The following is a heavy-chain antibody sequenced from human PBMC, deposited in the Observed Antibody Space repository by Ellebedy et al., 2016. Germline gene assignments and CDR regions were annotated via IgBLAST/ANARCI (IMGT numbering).Heavy chain of an antibody. CDR2: INHSGST. CDR3: AGSWEWFEAYYYGMDV. J-gene: IGHJ6*02. CDR1: GGSFSGYY. Sequence: SETLSLXXAVYGGSFSGYYWSWIRQPPGKGLEWIGEINHSGSTNYNPSLKSRVTISVDRSKNQFSLMLSSVTAADTAVYYCAGSWEWFEAYYYGMDVWGQGTTVTVSS. D-gene: IGHD3-10*01. V-gene: IGHV4-34*01.